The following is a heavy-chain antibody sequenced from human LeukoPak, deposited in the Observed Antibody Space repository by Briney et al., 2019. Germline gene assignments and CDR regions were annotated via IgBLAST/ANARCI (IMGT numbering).Heavy chain of an antibody. J-gene: IGHJ3*02. D-gene: IGHD3-22*01. CDR2: IRYDGSNK. V-gene: IGHV3-30*02. CDR1: GFTFSSYG. CDR3: AKGGDYYDTSGAFDI. Sequence: GGSLRLSCAASGFTFSSYGMHWVRQAPGKGLEWVAFIRYDGSNKYYADSVKGRFTSSRDNSKNTLYLQMNGLRAEDTAVYYCAKGGDYYDTSGAFDIWGQGTMVTVSS.